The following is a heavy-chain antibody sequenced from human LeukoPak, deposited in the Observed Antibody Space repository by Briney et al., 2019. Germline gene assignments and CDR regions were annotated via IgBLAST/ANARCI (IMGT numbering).Heavy chain of an antibody. V-gene: IGHV4-59*01. D-gene: IGHD2-21*01. CDR1: GGSISSYY. J-gene: IGHJ4*02. CDR3: ARGALRVFHY. CDR2: TYYSGST. Sequence: PSETLSLTCTVSGGSISSYYWSWIRQPPGKGLEWIGYTYYSGSTNYNPSLKSRVTISVDTSKNQFSLRLSSVTAADTAVYYCARGALRVFHYWGQGTLVTVSS.